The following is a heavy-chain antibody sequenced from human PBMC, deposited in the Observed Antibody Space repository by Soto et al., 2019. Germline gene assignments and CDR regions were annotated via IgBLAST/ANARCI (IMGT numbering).Heavy chain of an antibody. CDR3: ARDKDIAVSKHYFFDF. Sequence: GSLSLSCAASGFTVSSYSMNWVRQAPGKGLEWVAYVSSRSSFIYYADSVKGRFTISRDNTKNSVYLQMNSLRAEDTALYYCARDKDIAVSKHYFFDFWGQGTPVTVSS. J-gene: IGHJ4*02. V-gene: IGHV3-21*01. D-gene: IGHD6-19*01. CDR2: VSSRSSFI. CDR1: GFTVSSYS.